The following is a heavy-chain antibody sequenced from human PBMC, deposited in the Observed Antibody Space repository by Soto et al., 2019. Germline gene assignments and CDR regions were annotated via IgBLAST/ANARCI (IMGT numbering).Heavy chain of an antibody. Sequence: QVQLVQSGAEVKKPGASVKVSCTASGYTFTSYGISWVRQAPGQGLEWMGWISAYNGNTNYAQKLQGRVTMTTDTSTSTAYMELRSLRSDDTAVYYCAREGCSGGSCYPTYYYYYYGMDVWGQGTTVTVSS. J-gene: IGHJ6*02. CDR1: GYTFTSYG. V-gene: IGHV1-18*01. CDR3: AREGCSGGSCYPTYYYYYYGMDV. CDR2: ISAYNGNT. D-gene: IGHD2-15*01.